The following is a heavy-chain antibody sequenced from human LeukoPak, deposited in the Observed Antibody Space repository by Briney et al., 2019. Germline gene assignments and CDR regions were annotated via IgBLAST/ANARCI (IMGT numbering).Heavy chain of an antibody. CDR1: GGSISGYY. V-gene: IGHV4-59*01. Sequence: SETLSLTCTVSGGSISGYYWSWVRQPPGKGLEWIGCLYYSGSTYYNPSLNSRVTLSLDTSQNQFSLKLSSVTAADTAVYYCARPGTPLPLGPNFHYGAREPLQPVSS. CDR2: LYYSGST. CDR3: ARPGTPLPLGPNFHY. J-gene: IGHJ4*02. D-gene: IGHD1-14*01.